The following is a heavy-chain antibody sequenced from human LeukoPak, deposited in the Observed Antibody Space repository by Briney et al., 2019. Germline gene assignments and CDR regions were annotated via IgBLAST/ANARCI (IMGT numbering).Heavy chain of an antibody. Sequence: ASVKVSCKASGYTFTSYAMHWVRQAPGQRLGWMGWINAGNGNTKYSQEFQGRVTITRDTSASTAYMDLSSLRSEDMAVYYCARVGYYDSSGDDAFDIWGQGTMVTVSS. CDR1: GYTFTSYA. CDR3: ARVGYYDSSGDDAFDI. D-gene: IGHD3-22*01. V-gene: IGHV1-3*03. CDR2: INAGNGNT. J-gene: IGHJ3*02.